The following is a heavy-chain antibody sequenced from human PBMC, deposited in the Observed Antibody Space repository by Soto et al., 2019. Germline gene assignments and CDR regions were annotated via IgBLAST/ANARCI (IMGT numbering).Heavy chain of an antibody. J-gene: IGHJ5*02. CDR3: ASLSTTADIPLWFYP. D-gene: IGHD2-2*01. CDR2: IFYSGST. V-gene: IGHV4-39*01. CDR1: GGSISSSRSY. Sequence: SETLSITCNVSGGSISSSRSYWAWIRQPPGKGLEWIANIFYSGSTYYNPSLASRVTVSVDTSKNQFSLKLSSVTAADTAVYYCASLSTTADIPLWFYPCAQRTLVPVS.